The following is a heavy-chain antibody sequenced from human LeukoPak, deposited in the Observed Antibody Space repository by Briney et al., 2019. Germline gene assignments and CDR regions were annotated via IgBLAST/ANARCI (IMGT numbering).Heavy chain of an antibody. J-gene: IGHJ4*02. V-gene: IGHV1-69*13. CDR1: GGTFSSYA. Sequence: SVKVSCKASGGTFSSYAISWVRQAPGQGLEWMGGIIPIFGTANYAQKFQGRVTITADESTSTAYMALSSLRSEDTAVYYCASSRVGATRDLFDYWGQGTLVTVSS. D-gene: IGHD1-26*01. CDR3: ASSRVGATRDLFDY. CDR2: IIPIFGTA.